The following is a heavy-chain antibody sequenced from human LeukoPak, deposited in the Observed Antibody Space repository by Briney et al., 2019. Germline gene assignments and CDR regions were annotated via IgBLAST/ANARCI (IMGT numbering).Heavy chain of an antibody. CDR1: GFTFDDYA. CDR2: ISWNSGSI. CDR3: AKGGYCSSTSCYFDY. V-gene: IGHV3-9*03. D-gene: IGHD2-2*01. J-gene: IGHJ4*02. Sequence: QTGGSLRLSCAASGFTFDDYAMHWVRQAPGKGLEWVSGISWNSGSIGYADSVKGRFTISRDNAKNSLYLQMNSLRAEDMALYYCAKGGYCSSTSCYFDYWGQGTLVTVSS.